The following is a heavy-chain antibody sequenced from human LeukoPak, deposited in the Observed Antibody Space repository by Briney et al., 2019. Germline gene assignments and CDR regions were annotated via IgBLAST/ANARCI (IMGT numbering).Heavy chain of an antibody. V-gene: IGHV3-64D*06. CDR2: IDSNGGST. CDR3: VKPHASFYYFDY. D-gene: IGHD3-16*01. CDR1: GFTFSSYV. J-gene: IGHJ4*02. Sequence: GGSLRLSCSASGFTFSSYVMHWVRQAPGKGLGYVSAIDSNGGSTYYADSVKSRSTISRDNSKNTLYLQMSSLRAEDTAVYYCVKPHASFYYFDYWGQGTLVTVSS.